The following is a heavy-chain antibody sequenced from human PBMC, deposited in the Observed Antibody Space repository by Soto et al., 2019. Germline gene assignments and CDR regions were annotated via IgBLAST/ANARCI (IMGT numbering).Heavy chain of an antibody. Sequence: GGSLRLSCAASGFTFSSYGMHWVRQAPGKGLEWVAVIWYDGSNKYYADSVKGRFTISRDNSKNTLYLQMNSLRAEDTAVYYCARSPSRGYDFDYWGQGTLVTVSS. CDR1: GFTFSSYG. V-gene: IGHV3-33*01. J-gene: IGHJ4*02. CDR2: IWYDGSNK. D-gene: IGHD3-3*01. CDR3: ARSPSRGYDFDY.